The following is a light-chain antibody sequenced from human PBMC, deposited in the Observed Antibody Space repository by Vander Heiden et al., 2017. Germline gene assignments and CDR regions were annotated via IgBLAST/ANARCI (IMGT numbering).Light chain of an antibody. CDR2: AAS. J-gene: IGKJ1*01. CDR3: QQSYSTPPT. V-gene: IGKV1-39*01. Sequence: DIQMTQSPSSLSASVGDRVTITCRASQSISSYLNWYQQKPGKAPKLLIYAASSLQSGVPPRFSGSGSGTDFTLTISMLQPEDFATYYCQQSYSTPPTFGQGTRLEIK. CDR1: QSISSY.